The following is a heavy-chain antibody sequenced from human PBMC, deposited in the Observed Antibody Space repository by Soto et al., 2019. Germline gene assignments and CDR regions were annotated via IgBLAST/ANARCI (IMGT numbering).Heavy chain of an antibody. CDR2: IKSKTDGGTT. CDR1: GFTFSNAW. CDR3: TTARYYSYYMDV. V-gene: IGHV3-15*01. Sequence: GGSLRLSCAASGFTFSNAWMSWVRQAPGKGLEWVGRIKSKTDGGTTDYAAPVKGRFTISRDDSKDTLYLQMNSLKTEDTAVYYCTTARYYSYYMDVWGKGTTVTVAS. J-gene: IGHJ6*03.